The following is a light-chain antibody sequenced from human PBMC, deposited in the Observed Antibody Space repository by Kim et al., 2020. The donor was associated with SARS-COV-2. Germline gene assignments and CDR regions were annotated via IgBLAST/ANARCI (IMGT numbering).Light chain of an antibody. CDR1: QTGSATY. Sequence: SPGERATLALRTSQTGSATYIAWYQQKPGQAPRLLIYGASSRATGVPDRFSGSGSGTDFTLTISRLEPEDFAMYYCQQYGSSPRTFGQGTKVDIK. CDR2: GAS. CDR3: QQYGSSPRT. V-gene: IGKV3-20*01. J-gene: IGKJ1*01.